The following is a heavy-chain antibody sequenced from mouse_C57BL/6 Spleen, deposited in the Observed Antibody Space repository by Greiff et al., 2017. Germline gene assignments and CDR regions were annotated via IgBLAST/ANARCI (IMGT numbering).Heavy chain of an antibody. V-gene: IGHV1-26*01. CDR2: INPNNGGT. CDR1: GYTFTDYY. J-gene: IGHJ2*01. D-gene: IGHD1-1*01. CDR3: ARGIYYGSSYDFDY. Sequence: EVQLQQSGPELVKPGASVKISCKASGYTFTDYYMNWVKQSHGKSLEWIGDINPNNGGTSYNQKFKGKATLTVDKSSSTAYMELRSLTSEDSAVYYGARGIYYGSSYDFDYWGQGTTLTVSS.